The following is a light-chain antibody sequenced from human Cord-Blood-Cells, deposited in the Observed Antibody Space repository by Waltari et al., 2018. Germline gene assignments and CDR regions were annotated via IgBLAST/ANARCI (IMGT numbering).Light chain of an antibody. CDR3: SSYTSSSTLV. J-gene: IGLJ2*01. CDR2: DVS. Sequence: QSALTQPASVSGSPGQSITLSCTGTSSDMGGLNYVSWYQQHPGKAPILMIYDVSNRPSGVSNRFSGSKSGNTASLTISGLQAEDEADYYCSSYTSSSTLVFGGGTKLTVL. V-gene: IGLV2-14*01. CDR1: SSDMGGLNY.